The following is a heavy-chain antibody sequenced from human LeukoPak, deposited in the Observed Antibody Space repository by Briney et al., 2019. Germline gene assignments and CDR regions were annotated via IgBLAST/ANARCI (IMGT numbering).Heavy chain of an antibody. CDR1: GGTFSSYA. CDR3: ARAPAYAGYSSCWSPFDY. Sequence: SVKVSCKASGGTFSSYAISWVRQAPGQGLEWMGGIIPIFGTANYAQKFQGRVTITTDESTSTAYMELSSLRSEDTAVYYCARAPAYAGYSSCWSPFDYWGQGTLVTVSS. V-gene: IGHV1-69*05. CDR2: IIPIFGTA. J-gene: IGHJ4*02. D-gene: IGHD6-19*01.